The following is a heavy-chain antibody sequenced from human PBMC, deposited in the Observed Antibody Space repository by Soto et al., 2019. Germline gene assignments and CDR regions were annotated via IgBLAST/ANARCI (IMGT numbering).Heavy chain of an antibody. V-gene: IGHV4-59*01. D-gene: IGHD6-19*01. CDR3: ARAAAGAYGVFDY. J-gene: IGHJ4*02. Sequence: PSETLSLTCTVSCGSISGYYCVCIRHPPGKRLERIGYIYYTGSTDYSPSLKSRVTISVETSKNQFYLKLTSVTAADADVYYCARAAAGAYGVFDYWGQGMLVTVSS. CDR1: CGSISGYY. CDR2: IYYTGST.